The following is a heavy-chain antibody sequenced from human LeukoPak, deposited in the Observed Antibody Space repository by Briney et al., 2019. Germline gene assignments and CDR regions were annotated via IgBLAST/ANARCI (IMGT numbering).Heavy chain of an antibody. Sequence: ASVKVSCKASGYTFTSYGISWVRQAPGQGLEWVGWISAYNGNTNYAQKLQGRVTMTTDTSTSTAYMELRSLRSDDTAVYYCAAVIVVESFDPWGQGTLVTVSS. J-gene: IGHJ5*02. CDR1: GYTFTSYG. CDR3: AAVIVVESFDP. CDR2: ISAYNGNT. V-gene: IGHV1-18*01. D-gene: IGHD2-15*01.